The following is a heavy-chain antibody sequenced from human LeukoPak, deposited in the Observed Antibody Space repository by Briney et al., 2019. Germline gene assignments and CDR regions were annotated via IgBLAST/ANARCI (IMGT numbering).Heavy chain of an antibody. V-gene: IGHV3-23*01. D-gene: IGHD6-19*01. Sequence: GGSLRLSCAASGFTLNNYAMSWVRQAPGKGLEWVSATSSSDAGTYHADSVRGRFTISRDNSKNTLYLQMNSLRAEDAAVYYCTTLKAQWLVAPDNWFDPWGQGTLVTVSS. CDR2: TSSSDAGT. CDR3: TTLKAQWLVAPDNWFDP. J-gene: IGHJ5*02. CDR1: GFTLNNYA.